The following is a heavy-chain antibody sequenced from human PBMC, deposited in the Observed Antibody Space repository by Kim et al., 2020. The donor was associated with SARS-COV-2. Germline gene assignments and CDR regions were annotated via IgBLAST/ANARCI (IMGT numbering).Heavy chain of an antibody. D-gene: IGHD1-26*01. CDR1: KFTFSSYT. Sequence: GGSLRLSCAASKFTFSSYTMNWFRQAPGKGLEWVSGILSGGGSTFYANSVRGRFTISRDDSKNTLYLQMNNLRGDDTAVYYCAKDRRPDGKWDVDFWGQGTLVTVSS. V-gene: IGHV3-23*01. CDR2: ILSGGGST. J-gene: IGHJ4*02. CDR3: AKDRRPDGKWDVDF.